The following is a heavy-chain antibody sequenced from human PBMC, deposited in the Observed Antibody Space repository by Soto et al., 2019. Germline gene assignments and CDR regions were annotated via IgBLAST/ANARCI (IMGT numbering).Heavy chain of an antibody. J-gene: IGHJ4*01. CDR2: IIPILGIA. CDR3: ARELLDNVVVPAARKGIFFDY. CDR1: GGTFSSYT. V-gene: IGHV1-69*04. Sequence: ASVKVSCKASGGTFSSYTISWVRQAPGQGLEWMGRIIPILGIANYAQKFQGRVTITADKSTSTAYMELSSLRSEDTAVYYCARELLDNVVVPAARKGIFFDYWG. D-gene: IGHD2-2*01.